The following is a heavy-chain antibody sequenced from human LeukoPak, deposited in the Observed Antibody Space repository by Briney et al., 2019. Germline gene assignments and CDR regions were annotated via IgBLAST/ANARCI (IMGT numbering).Heavy chain of an antibody. CDR1: GFTFSSFA. CDR3: ARAISSARHNFDY. CDR2: IRYDGNSK. D-gene: IGHD6-19*01. V-gene: IGHV3-30*02. J-gene: IGHJ4*02. Sequence: GGSLRLSCAASGFTFSSFAMHWVRQAPGEGLEWVAFIRYDGNSKYYADSVKGRFTVSRDNSKNTLYLQMNSLRVEDTAVYYCARAISSARHNFDYWGQGTLVTVSS.